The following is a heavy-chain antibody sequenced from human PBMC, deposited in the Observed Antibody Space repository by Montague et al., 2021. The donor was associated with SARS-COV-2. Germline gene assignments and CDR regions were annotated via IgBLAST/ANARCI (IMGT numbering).Heavy chain of an antibody. CDR3: AKGDMVRGIPYIDN. CDR2: IYYSGSA. V-gene: IGHV4-61*01. CDR1: GGSVSSGSYY. D-gene: IGHD3-10*01. J-gene: IGHJ4*02. Sequence: SETLSLTCSVSGGSVSSGSYYWSWIRQLPGKGLECIGYIYYSGSAYYNPYNPSLMSRATISIDTSKNQFSLNLNSVTAADTAVYYCAKGDMVRGIPYIDNWGQGTLVTVSS.